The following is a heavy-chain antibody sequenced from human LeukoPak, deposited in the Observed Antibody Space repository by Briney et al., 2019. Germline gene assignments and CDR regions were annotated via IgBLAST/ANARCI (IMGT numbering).Heavy chain of an antibody. CDR2: IYYSGST. CDR1: GGSISSGDYY. J-gene: IGHJ2*01. CDR3: ARDQGPPYWYFDL. Sequence: SETLSLTCTVSGGSISSGDYYWSWIRQPPGKGLEWIGYIYYSGSTYYNPSLKSRVTISVDTSKNQFSLKLSSVTAADTAVYYCARDQGPPYWYFDLWGRGTLVTVSS. V-gene: IGHV4-30-4*01.